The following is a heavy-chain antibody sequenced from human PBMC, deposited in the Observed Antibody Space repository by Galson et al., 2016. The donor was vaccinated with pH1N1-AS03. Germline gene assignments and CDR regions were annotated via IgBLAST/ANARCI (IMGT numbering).Heavy chain of an antibody. D-gene: IGHD6-13*01. CDR3: ARDDSSSWDRYYYYGMDV. V-gene: IGHV3-21*01. J-gene: IGHJ6*02. CDR1: GSTFSGYT. CDR2: ISSSSTYI. Sequence: SLRLSCAASGSTFSGYTMSWVRQAPGKGLEWVSFISSSSTYIYYADSLKGRFTISRDNAKNSLYLQMNSLRVEDTAVYYCARDDSSSWDRYYYYGMDVWGQGTTVTVSS.